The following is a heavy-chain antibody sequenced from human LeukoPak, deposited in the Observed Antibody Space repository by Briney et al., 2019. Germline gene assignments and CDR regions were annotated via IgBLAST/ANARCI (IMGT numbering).Heavy chain of an antibody. CDR3: ATDDSSGYYYPRMDV. Sequence: SVTLSLTCTVSGDSISSSSYYWGWIRQPPGKGLEWIGSIYYSGSTYYNPSLKSRVTISVDTSKNQFSLKLSSVTAADTAVYYCATDDSSGYYYPRMDVWGRGTTVTVSS. D-gene: IGHD3-22*01. CDR2: IYYSGST. CDR1: GDSISSSSYY. V-gene: IGHV4-39*07. J-gene: IGHJ6*03.